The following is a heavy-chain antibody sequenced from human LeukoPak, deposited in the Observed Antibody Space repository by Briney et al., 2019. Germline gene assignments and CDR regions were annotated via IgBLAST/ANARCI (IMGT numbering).Heavy chain of an antibody. V-gene: IGHV4-59*01. Sequence: SEPLSLTCTVSGGSISSFYWSWIRQPPGKGLEWIGYIYYSGSTNYNPSLKSRVTISVDSSKNQFSLRLSSVTAADTAVYYCARGYREFDHWGQGTLVTVSS. J-gene: IGHJ4*02. CDR2: IYYSGST. D-gene: IGHD5-18*01. CDR3: ARGYREFDH. CDR1: GGSISSFY.